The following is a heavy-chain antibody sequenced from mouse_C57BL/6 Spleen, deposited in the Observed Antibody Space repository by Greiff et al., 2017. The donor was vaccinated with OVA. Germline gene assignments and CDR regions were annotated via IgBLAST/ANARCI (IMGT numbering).Heavy chain of an antibody. Sequence: VQLQQSGPELVKPGASVKISCKASGYAFSSSWMNWVKQRPGKGLEWIGRIYPGDGDINYNGKFKGKATLTADKSSSTAYMQLSSLTSEDSAVYFCARKEDSSGLDYWGQGTTLTVSS. CDR3: ARKEDSSGLDY. CDR1: GYAFSSSW. V-gene: IGHV1-82*01. CDR2: IYPGDGDI. D-gene: IGHD3-2*02. J-gene: IGHJ2*01.